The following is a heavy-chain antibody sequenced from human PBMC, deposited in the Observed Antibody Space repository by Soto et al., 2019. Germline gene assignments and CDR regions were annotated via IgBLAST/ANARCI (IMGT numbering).Heavy chain of an antibody. D-gene: IGHD4-17*01. CDR3: ARDKPSRLGEIYGDFGADYYYYMDV. CDR1: GFTVSSNY. J-gene: IGHJ6*03. CDR2: IYSGGST. Sequence: PGGSLRLSCAASGFTVSSNYMSWVRQAPGKGLEWVSVIYSGGSTYYADSVKGRFTISRDNSKNTLYLQMNSLRAEDTAVYYCARDKPSRLGEIYGDFGADYYYYMDVWGKGTTVTVSS. V-gene: IGHV3-66*01.